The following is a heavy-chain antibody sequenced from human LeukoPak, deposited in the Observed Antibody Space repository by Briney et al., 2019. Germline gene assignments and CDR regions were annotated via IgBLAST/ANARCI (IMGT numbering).Heavy chain of an antibody. D-gene: IGHD3-10*01. J-gene: IGHJ4*02. Sequence: PSETLSLTCTVSGGSISSHYWSWIRQPPGKGLEWIGYIYYSGSTNYNPSLKSRVTISVDTSKNQFSLKLSSVTAADTAVYYCAKDLTNPLLGVLDYWGQGTLVTVSS. CDR1: GGSISSHY. CDR2: IYYSGST. CDR3: AKDLTNPLLGVLDY. V-gene: IGHV4-59*11.